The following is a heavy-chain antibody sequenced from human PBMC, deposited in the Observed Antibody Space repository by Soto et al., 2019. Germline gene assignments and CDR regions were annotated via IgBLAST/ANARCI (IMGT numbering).Heavy chain of an antibody. D-gene: IGHD6-19*01. CDR1: AGSFIHYY. J-gene: IGHJ3*02. CDR3: ARGGSSDWQVALDI. CDR2: IKHSGSS. V-gene: IGHV4-34*01. Sequence: PSETLSLTCAVYAGSFIHYYCNFIRHSPVKGLEWIVKIKHSGSSNYNPSLRSRVSISVDMSKNQFSLRLTSVTAADTAVYYCARGGSSDWQVALDIWGQGTMVTVSS.